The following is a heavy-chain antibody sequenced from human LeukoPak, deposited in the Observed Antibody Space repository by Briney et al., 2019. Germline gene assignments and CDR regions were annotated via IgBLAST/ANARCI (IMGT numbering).Heavy chain of an antibody. CDR1: GGSINSYY. Sequence: SETLSLTCTVSGGSINSYYWSWIRQPPGKGLEWIGSIYYSGSTNYNPSLKSRVTISVDTSKNQFSLKLSSVTAADTAVYYCARDAAAAGTVWYFDLWGRGTLVTVSS. J-gene: IGHJ2*01. D-gene: IGHD6-13*01. CDR2: IYYSGST. V-gene: IGHV4-59*01. CDR3: ARDAAAAGTVWYFDL.